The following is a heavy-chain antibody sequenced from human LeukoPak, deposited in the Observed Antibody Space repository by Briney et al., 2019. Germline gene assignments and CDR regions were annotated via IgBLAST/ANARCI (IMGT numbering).Heavy chain of an antibody. Sequence: GGSLRLSRAASGFTFSSYGMTWVRQAPGKGLEWVSTINGSGGSTYCADSVKGRFTISRDNSKNTLYLQMSSLRAEDTAVYYCAKGRGYSYASPFDYWGQGTLVTVSS. D-gene: IGHD5-18*01. CDR3: AKGRGYSYASPFDY. V-gene: IGHV3-23*01. CDR1: GFTFSSYG. CDR2: INGSGGST. J-gene: IGHJ4*02.